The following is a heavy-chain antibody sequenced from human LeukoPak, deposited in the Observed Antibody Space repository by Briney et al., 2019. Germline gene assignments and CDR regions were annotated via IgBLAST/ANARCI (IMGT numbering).Heavy chain of an antibody. CDR1: GFTFSGSA. J-gene: IGHJ4*02. V-gene: IGHV3-73*01. CDR3: RYYDILTGSYQPDY. D-gene: IGHD3-9*01. CDR2: IRSKANNYAT. Sequence: GGSLRLSCAASGFTFSGSAMHWVRQASGKGLEWVGRIRSKANNYATAYAASVKGRFTISRDDSKNTAYLQMNSLKTEDMAVYYCRYYDILTGSYQPDYWGQGTLVTVSS.